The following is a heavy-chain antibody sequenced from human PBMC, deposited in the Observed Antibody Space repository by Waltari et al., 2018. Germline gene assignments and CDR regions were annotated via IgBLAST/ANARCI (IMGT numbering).Heavy chain of an antibody. V-gene: IGHV1-24*01. CDR3: ATYPFIAAAGTRHWWFDP. Sequence: QVQLVQSGAEVKKPGASVKVSCKVSGYTLTELSMHWVRQAPGKGLEWMGGFVPEDGETSYAQKFQGRVTMTEDTPTDTAYMELSSLRSEDTAVYYCATYPFIAAAGTRHWWFDPWGQGTLVTVSS. D-gene: IGHD6-13*01. CDR1: GYTLTELS. J-gene: IGHJ5*02. CDR2: FVPEDGET.